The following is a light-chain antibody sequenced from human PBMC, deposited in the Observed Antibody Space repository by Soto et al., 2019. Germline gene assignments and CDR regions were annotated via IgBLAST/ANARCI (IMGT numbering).Light chain of an antibody. CDR3: QQYGSSPWT. CDR1: QSVRDRY. J-gene: IGKJ1*01. Sequence: EIVLTQSPGTLSLSPGERATLSCRASQSVRDRYLAWYQQKPGQAPSLLIYDTSTRATGVPDRFSGSGSGTDFALTISRVEPEDFASYFCQQYGSSPWTFGQGTKVEI. CDR2: DTS. V-gene: IGKV3-20*01.